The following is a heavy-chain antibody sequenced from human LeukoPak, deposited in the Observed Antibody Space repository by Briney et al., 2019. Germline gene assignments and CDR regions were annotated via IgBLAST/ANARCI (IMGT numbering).Heavy chain of an antibody. Sequence: PGGSLRLSCAASGFTFSSYGMSWVRQAPGKGLEWVSAISGSGGSTYYADSVKGRFTISRDNAKNTLYLQMNSLRAEDTAVYYCARALLWSAFGNFDYWGQGTLVTVSS. CDR1: GFTFSSYG. J-gene: IGHJ4*02. V-gene: IGHV3-23*01. CDR2: ISGSGGST. CDR3: ARALLWSAFGNFDY. D-gene: IGHD3-10*02.